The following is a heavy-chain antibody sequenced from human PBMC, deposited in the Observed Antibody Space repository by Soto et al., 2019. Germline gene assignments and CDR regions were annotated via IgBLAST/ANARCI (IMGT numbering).Heavy chain of an antibody. D-gene: IGHD1-1*01. J-gene: IGHJ6*01. V-gene: IGHV1-69*19. CDR1: GGAFTDYS. CDR3: ALWSPWNPLYYRRLDV. CDR2: IVPLHNAS. Sequence: QVHLLQSGTEVKKPGSSLKVSCKVSGGAFTDYSLNWVRHAPGPGLEWLGGIVPLHNASNYSLKFLVSGEMTADLSSTTTYMLKRGLTSDDKATNYCALWSPWNPLYYRRLDVWGQGTTVIVSS.